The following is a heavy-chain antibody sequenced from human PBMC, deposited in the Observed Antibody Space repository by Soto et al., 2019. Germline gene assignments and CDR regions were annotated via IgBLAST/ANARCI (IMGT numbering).Heavy chain of an antibody. CDR1: GGSISSGGYY. V-gene: IGHV4-31*03. D-gene: IGHD5-12*01. CDR3: ASGQRSPYFDC. Sequence: SETLSLTCTVSGGSISSGGYYWTWIRQYPGKGLEWIGYIYYSGSTHYNPSLKRRVTISVDKSKNQFSLNLTSMTAADTAVYYCASGQRSPYFDCWGQGTLVTSPQ. CDR2: IYYSGST. J-gene: IGHJ4*02.